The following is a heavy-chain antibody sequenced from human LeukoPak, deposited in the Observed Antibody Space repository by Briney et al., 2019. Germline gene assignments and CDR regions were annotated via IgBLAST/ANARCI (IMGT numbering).Heavy chain of an antibody. J-gene: IGHJ4*02. CDR2: IHYDGNT. D-gene: IGHD2-15*01. CDR3: ARARWRMGLFDY. V-gene: IGHV4-39*07. CDR1: GGSISSSTYS. Sequence: SETLSLTCTVSGGSISSSTYSWTWIRQPPGKGLEWIGSIHYDGNTYYKPSLKSRVTISVDRSKNQFSLKLSSVTAADTAVYYCARARWRMGLFDYWGQGTLVTVSS.